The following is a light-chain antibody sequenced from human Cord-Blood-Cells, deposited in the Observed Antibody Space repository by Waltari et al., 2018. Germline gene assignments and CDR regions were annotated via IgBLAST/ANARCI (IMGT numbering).Light chain of an antibody. V-gene: IGLV2-14*01. J-gene: IGLJ1*01. CDR1: SSDVGGYTY. CDR3: SSYTSSSTYV. Sequence: QSALTPPASVSGSPGQSITISCTGTSSDVGGYTYVHWYQQPPGKAPKLRIYDVSNRPSGVSNRFSGSKSGNTASLTISGLQAEDEADYYCSSYTSSSTYVFGTGTKVTVL. CDR2: DVS.